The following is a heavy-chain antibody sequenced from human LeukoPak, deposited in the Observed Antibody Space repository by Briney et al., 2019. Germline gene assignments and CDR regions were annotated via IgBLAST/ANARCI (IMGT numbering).Heavy chain of an antibody. CDR1: GFTFSSYG. CDR3: AAVQPYYYYYYMDV. V-gene: IGHV3-30*02. J-gene: IGHJ6*03. D-gene: IGHD1-1*01. Sequence: PGGSLRLSCAASGFTFSSYGMHWVRQAPGKGLEWVAFIRYDGSNKYYADSVKGRFTISRDNSKNTLYLQMNSLRPDDTAVYYCAAVQPYYYYYYMDVWGKRTTVTISS. CDR2: IRYDGSNK.